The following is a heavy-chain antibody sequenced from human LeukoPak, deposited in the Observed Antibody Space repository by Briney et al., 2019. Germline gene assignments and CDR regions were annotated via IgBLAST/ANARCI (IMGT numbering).Heavy chain of an antibody. V-gene: IGHV3-7*01. D-gene: IGHD4-23*01. J-gene: IGHJ4*02. Sequence: GGSLRLSCAASAFTFSNYWMSWVRQAPGKGLEWVANIKEDGSEINYVDSVKGRFTISRNNAKNSLYLQMNSLRVDDTAVYYCARDRGYSTFDYWGQGTLVTVSS. CDR1: AFTFSNYW. CDR3: ARDRGYSTFDY. CDR2: IKEDGSEI.